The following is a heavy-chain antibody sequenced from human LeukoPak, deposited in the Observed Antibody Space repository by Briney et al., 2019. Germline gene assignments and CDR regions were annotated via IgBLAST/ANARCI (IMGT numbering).Heavy chain of an antibody. CDR2: ISWNSGSI. Sequence: PGGSLRLSCAGSGFTFSSYWMTWVRQAPGKGLEWVSGISWNSGSIGYADSVKGRFTISRDNAKNSLYLQMNSLRAEDTALYYCATGGGSGTYWAYFDYWGQGTLVTVSS. CDR3: ATGGGSGTYWAYFDY. V-gene: IGHV3-9*01. J-gene: IGHJ4*02. CDR1: GFTFSSYW. D-gene: IGHD3-10*01.